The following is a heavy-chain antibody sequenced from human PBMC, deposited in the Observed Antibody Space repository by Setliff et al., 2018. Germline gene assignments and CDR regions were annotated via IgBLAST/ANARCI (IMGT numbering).Heavy chain of an antibody. V-gene: IGHV4-39*07. D-gene: IGHD3-10*01. CDR3: ARVDFTMIQGVLGL. J-gene: IGHJ1*01. Sequence: ASETLSLTCNVSGGSVSSTSHYWGWIRQPPGKGMEWIGSDYYSGYTYYNPSLQSRVTISVDMSKNQFSMKLTSVTAADTAVYYCARVDFTMIQGVLGLWGQGTLVTVSS. CDR1: GGSVSSTSHY. CDR2: DYYSGYT.